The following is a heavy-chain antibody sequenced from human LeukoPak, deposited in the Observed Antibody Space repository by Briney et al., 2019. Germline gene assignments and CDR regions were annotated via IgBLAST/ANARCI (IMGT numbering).Heavy chain of an antibody. CDR1: GFSFSSYW. J-gene: IGHJ4*02. V-gene: IGHV3-7*01. D-gene: IGHD6-13*01. CDR3: ARDPESSSFDL. Sequence: GGSLSLSCAASGFSFSSYWMSWVRPTPEKGLEFVANIDQGGSVRNYMDSLKGRCTISRDNAKNSLYLEINSLRADDTAVYYCARDPESSSFDLWGRGALVTVSS. CDR2: IDQGGSVR.